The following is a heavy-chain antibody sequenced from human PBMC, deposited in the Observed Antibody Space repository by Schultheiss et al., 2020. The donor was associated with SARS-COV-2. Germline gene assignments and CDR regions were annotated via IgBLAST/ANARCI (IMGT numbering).Heavy chain of an antibody. D-gene: IGHD5-18*01. Sequence: TLSLTCTVSGGSISSGGYYWSWIRQPPGKALEWLAHIFSNDEKSYSTSLKSRLTISKDTSKSQVVLTMTNMDPVDTATYYCARVDTAMVRMDVWGQGTTVTVSS. J-gene: IGHJ6*02. CDR2: IFSNDEK. CDR1: GGSISSGGYY. CDR3: ARVDTAMVRMDV. V-gene: IGHV2-26*01.